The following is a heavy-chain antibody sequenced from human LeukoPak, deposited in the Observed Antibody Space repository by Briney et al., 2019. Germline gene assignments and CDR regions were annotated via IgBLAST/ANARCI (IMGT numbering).Heavy chain of an antibody. D-gene: IGHD2-15*01. V-gene: IGHV3-30*18. CDR2: ISYDGSNK. J-gene: IGHJ4*02. CDR1: GFTFSSYA. Sequence: GGSLRLSCAASGFTFSSYAMHWVRQAPGKGLEWVALISYDGSNKYYADSVKGRFTVSRGNSNNTLYLHMNSLRAEDTALYYCAKVGDSWDFDYWGQGTLVTVSS. CDR3: AKVGDSWDFDY.